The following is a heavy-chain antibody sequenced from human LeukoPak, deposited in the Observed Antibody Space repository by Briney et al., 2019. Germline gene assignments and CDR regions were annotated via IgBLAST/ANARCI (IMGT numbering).Heavy chain of an antibody. CDR1: GFTFSSYA. V-gene: IGHV3-23*01. D-gene: IGHD3-22*01. Sequence: PGGSLRLSCAASGFTFSSYAMSWVRQAPGKGPEWVSAISGGGGSTFYADSVKGRFTISRDNSKNTLYLQMNSLRAEDTAVYYCARGQPYDSRTYDYWGQGTLVTVSS. J-gene: IGHJ4*02. CDR3: ARGQPYDSRTYDY. CDR2: ISGGGGST.